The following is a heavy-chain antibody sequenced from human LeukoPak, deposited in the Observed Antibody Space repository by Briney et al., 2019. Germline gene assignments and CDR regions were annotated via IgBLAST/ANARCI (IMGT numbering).Heavy chain of an antibody. J-gene: IGHJ5*02. D-gene: IGHD2-15*01. CDR1: GGSISSSNW. CDR2: IYHSGST. CDR3: ARYCSGGSCYQLGFDP. Sequence: PSETLSLTCAVSGGSISSSNWWSWVRQPPGKGLEWIGYIYHSGSTYYNPSLKSRVTISVDRSKNQFSLKLSSVTAADTAVYYCARYCSGGSCYQLGFDPWGQGTLVTVSS. V-gene: IGHV4-4*02.